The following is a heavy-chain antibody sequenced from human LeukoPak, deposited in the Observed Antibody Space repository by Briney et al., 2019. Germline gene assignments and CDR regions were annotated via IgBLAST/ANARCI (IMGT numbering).Heavy chain of an antibody. CDR2: ISSSSNYI. J-gene: IGHJ4*02. V-gene: IGHV3-21*01. CDR1: GFTFSSYS. D-gene: IGHD2-2*01. CDR3: ARDRRVGCSSTSCHFDY. Sequence: GGSLRLSCAASGFTFSSYSINWVRQAPGKGLEWVSSISSSSNYIYYADSVKGRFTISRDNAKNSLYLQMNSLRAEDTAVYYCARDRRVGCSSTSCHFDYWGQGTLVTVSS.